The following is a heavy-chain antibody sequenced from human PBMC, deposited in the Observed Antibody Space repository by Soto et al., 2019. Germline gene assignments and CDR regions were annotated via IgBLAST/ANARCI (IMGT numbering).Heavy chain of an antibody. Sequence: QVQVMQSGAEVKKPGDSVKVSCKTSGYIFSDYGINWVRQAPGQGLEWMGWISGYSGNANLAQKFQGGVTMTTDKSTRKAYMELRRLRSDDTAVYYCAKRTSGTTWGESDYWGQGTLVTVSS. CDR3: AKRTSGTTWGESDY. V-gene: IGHV1-18*04. CDR2: ISGYSGNA. J-gene: IGHJ4*02. CDR1: GYIFSDYG. D-gene: IGHD4-17*01.